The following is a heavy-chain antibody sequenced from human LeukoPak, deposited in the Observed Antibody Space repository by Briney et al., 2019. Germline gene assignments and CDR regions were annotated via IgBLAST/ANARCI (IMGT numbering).Heavy chain of an antibody. Sequence: SETLSLTCTVSGSTIISYYWSWIRQPAGKGLEWIGGIYTSGTTNYNPSLMSRLTISVDTSKNQVALSLRSVTAADTAFYYFGRCRGGSCDYFDYWGQGTLVTVSS. V-gene: IGHV4-4*07. J-gene: IGHJ4*02. CDR2: IYTSGTT. D-gene: IGHD2-15*01. CDR1: GSTIISYY. CDR3: GRCRGGSCDYFDY.